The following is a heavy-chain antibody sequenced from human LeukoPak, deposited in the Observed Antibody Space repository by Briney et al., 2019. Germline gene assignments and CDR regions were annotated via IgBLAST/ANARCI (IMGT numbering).Heavy chain of an antibody. V-gene: IGHV4-34*01. CDR2: INHSGST. J-gene: IGHJ5*02. CDR3: AREYSSSETRVNWFDP. CDR1: GGSFSGYY. Sequence: SETLSLTCAVYGGSFSGYYWSWIRQPPGKGLEWIGEINHSGSTNYNPSLRSRVTISVDTSKNQFSLKLSSVTAADTAVYYCAREYSSSETRVNWFDPWGQGTLVTVSS. D-gene: IGHD6-6*01.